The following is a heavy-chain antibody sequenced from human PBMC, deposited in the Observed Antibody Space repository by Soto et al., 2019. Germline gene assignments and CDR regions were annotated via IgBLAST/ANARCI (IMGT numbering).Heavy chain of an antibody. CDR1: GFTFSSFW. J-gene: IGHJ6*02. Sequence: EVQLVESRGGLVQPGGSLRLSCAASGFTFSSFWMHWVRQVPGRGLVWVSRISTDESSTAYADSVKGRFTISRDNAKNTLYLQVNSLRAEDSAVYYCMRGRSNDRRDGMDVWGQGTTVTVSS. CDR2: ISTDESST. D-gene: IGHD2-15*01. CDR3: MRGRSNDRRDGMDV. V-gene: IGHV3-74*01.